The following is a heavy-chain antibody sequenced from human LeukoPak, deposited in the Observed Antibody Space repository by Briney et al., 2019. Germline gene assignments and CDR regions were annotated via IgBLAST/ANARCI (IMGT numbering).Heavy chain of an antibody. CDR1: GFTFSSFA. CDR3: ARPRRDYGDYVGAFDI. D-gene: IGHD4-17*01. Sequence: GGTLRLSCAASGFTFSSFAMSWIRQAPGKGLEWVSVIYSGGSTYYADSVKGRFTISRDNSKNTLYLQMNSLRAEDTAVYYCARPRRDYGDYVGAFDIWGQGTMVTVSS. CDR2: IYSGGST. J-gene: IGHJ3*02. V-gene: IGHV3-53*01.